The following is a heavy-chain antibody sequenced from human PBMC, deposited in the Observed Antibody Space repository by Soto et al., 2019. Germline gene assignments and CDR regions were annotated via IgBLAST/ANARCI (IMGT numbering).Heavy chain of an antibody. CDR3: ARERLQRKGYYYSGMDV. Sequence: QVQVVQSGAEVKPPGASVKVSCKASEYTFTGYYMHWVRQAPGQGLEWMGWIHPNNGATNYAQKFQGRVNMTRDTSISTAYMEVRRLTYDDTAVYYCARERLQRKGYYYSGMDVWGQGTTVTVSS. J-gene: IGHJ6*02. V-gene: IGHV1-2*02. CDR2: IHPNNGAT. D-gene: IGHD4-4*01. CDR1: EYTFTGYY.